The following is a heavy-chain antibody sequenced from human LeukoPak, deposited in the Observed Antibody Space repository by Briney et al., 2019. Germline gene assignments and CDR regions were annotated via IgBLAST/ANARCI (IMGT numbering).Heavy chain of an antibody. CDR2: IDPQDGQT. D-gene: IGHD3-10*01. Sequence: ASVKVSCKISGYGLSILSIHWVRQAPGEGLQWVGGIDPQDGQTIYAQPFHGRATISEDTFSDTAHLELNSLRSEDTALYYCATHLDRSYYYFDFWGQGTLVIVSS. V-gene: IGHV1-24*01. J-gene: IGHJ4*02. CDR1: GYGLSILS. CDR3: ATHLDRSYYYFDF.